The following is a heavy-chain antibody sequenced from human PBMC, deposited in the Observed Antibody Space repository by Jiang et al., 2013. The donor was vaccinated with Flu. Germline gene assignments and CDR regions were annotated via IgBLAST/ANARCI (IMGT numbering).Heavy chain of an antibody. Sequence: QLLESGGGLVQPGGSLRLSCAASGFTFSSYYIHWVRQAPGKGLVWVSRINGDGSGTNYADSVKGRFTISRDNAKNTLYLQMNSLRAEDTAVYYCVRDGDNYDFDHWGQG. CDR2: INGDGSGT. V-gene: IGHV3-74*01. J-gene: IGHJ4*02. D-gene: IGHD2-21*02. CDR1: GFTFSSYY. CDR3: VRDGDNYDFDH.